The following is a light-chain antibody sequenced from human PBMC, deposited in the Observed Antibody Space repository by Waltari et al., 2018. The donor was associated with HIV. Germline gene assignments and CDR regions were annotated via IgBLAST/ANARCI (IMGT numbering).Light chain of an antibody. CDR3: QVWDESNEQVV. CDR2: DDS. CDR1: KLAGRK. J-gene: IGLJ2*01. V-gene: IGLV3-21*02. Sequence: YVLTQPPSVSVAPGQTARIHCGGDKLAGRKVPWYQRRPGQAPALVVFDDSDRPSGIPERFSGSISGNTATLIISRVEDGDEADYYCQVWDESNEQVVFGGGTRLTVL.